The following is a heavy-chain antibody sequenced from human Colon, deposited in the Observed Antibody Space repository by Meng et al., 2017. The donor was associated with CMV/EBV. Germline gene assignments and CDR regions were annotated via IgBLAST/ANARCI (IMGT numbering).Heavy chain of an antibody. CDR3: AKEYSSSSTKYFDY. CDR2: IWYDGSNK. D-gene: IGHD6-6*01. J-gene: IGHJ4*02. Sequence: GESLKISCAASGFMFSSYVMHWVRQAPGKGLEWVAVIWYDGSNKYYADSVKGRFTISRDNSKNTLYLQMNSLRAEDTAVYYCAKEYSSSSTKYFDYWGQGTLVTVSS. V-gene: IGHV3-33*06. CDR1: GFMFSSYV.